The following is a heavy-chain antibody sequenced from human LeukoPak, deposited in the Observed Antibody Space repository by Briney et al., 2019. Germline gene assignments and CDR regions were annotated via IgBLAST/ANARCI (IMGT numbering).Heavy chain of an antibody. Sequence: PGRSLRLSCTASGFTFGHYAMSWVRQAPGKGLEWVGFIRSKDYGGTTEYAASVKGRFTIPRDDSKNSLYLQMNYLKTEDTAVYYCAKDTERYCSGGSCYHFDYWGQGTLVTVSS. D-gene: IGHD2-15*01. CDR1: GFTFGHYA. J-gene: IGHJ4*02. V-gene: IGHV3-49*04. CDR3: AKDTERYCSGGSCYHFDY. CDR2: IRSKDYGGTT.